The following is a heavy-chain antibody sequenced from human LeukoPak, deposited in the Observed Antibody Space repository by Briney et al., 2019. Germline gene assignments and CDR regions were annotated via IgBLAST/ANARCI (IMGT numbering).Heavy chain of an antibody. D-gene: IGHD6-19*01. CDR3: AKTGYSSGWYRIWDY. CDR1: GFTFSSFE. J-gene: IGHJ4*02. V-gene: IGHV3-23*01. CDR2: ISGSGGSA. Sequence: GGSLRLSCAASGFTFSSFEMSWVRQAPGKGLEWVSAISGSGGSAYYADSVKGRFTISRDNSRNSLSLQMNSLRAEDTALYYCAKTGYSSGWYRIWDYWGQGTLVPVSS.